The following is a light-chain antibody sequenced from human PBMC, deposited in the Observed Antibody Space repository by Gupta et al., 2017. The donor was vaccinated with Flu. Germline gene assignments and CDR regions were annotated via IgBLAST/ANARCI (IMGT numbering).Light chain of an antibody. CDR3: QQSSNWPLT. J-gene: IGKJ4*01. Sequence: EIVLTQSPATLSLSPGERATLSCRASQSVSISLVWYQQRLGQAPRLLIFDTSNRATGIPARCSGRGSGTDFTLTINNLEPEDVAVYYCQQSSNWPLTFGGGTKVEIK. CDR2: DTS. CDR1: QSVSIS. V-gene: IGKV3-11*01.